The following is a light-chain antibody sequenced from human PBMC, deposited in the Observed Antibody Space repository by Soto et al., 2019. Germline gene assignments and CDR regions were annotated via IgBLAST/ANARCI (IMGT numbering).Light chain of an antibody. V-gene: IGKV1-39*01. CDR1: QSISNY. CDR3: QPSYSTPLT. CDR2: AAS. J-gene: IGKJ5*01. Sequence: DIQMTQSPSSLSASVGDRVTITCRASQSISNYLNWYQQKPGKAPKLLIYAASSLKSGVPSRFSDSGSGTDFNLIIRSLQPEVFATYYCQPSYSTPLTFGQGTRLEIK.